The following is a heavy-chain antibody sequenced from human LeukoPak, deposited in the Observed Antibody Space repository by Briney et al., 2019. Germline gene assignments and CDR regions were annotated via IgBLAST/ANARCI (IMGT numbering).Heavy chain of an antibody. J-gene: IGHJ3*02. CDR3: AKLTYSSIVVRRDAFDI. CDR2: ISWNSGSI. V-gene: IGHV3-9*01. D-gene: IGHD6-13*01. Sequence: GRSLRLSCAASGFTFDDYAMHWVRQAPGKGLEWVSGISWNSGSIGYADSVKGRFTISRDNAKNSLYLQMNSLRAEVTALYYCAKLTYSSIVVRRDAFDIWGQGTMVTVSS. CDR1: GFTFDDYA.